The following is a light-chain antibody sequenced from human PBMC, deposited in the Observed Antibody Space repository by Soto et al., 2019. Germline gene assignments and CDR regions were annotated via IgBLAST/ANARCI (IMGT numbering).Light chain of an antibody. CDR3: QQYNNWPPT. V-gene: IGKV3-15*01. CDR1: QSVSSN. CDR2: GAS. Sequence: EIVMTQSPATLSVSPGERATLSCRASQSVSSNLAWYQHKPGQAPRLLTYGASTRATGIPARFSGSGSGTEFTLTISSLQSEDFAVYYCQQYNNWPPTFGQGTKVDIK. J-gene: IGKJ1*01.